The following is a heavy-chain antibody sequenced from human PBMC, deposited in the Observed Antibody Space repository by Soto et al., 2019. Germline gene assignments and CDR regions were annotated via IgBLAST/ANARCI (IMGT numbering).Heavy chain of an antibody. CDR2: ISYDGSNT. V-gene: IGHV3-30*18. CDR3: AKEGGLSGSYYISSSYYLDY. D-gene: IGHD1-26*01. Sequence: PGGSLRLSCAASGFTFSSYGMHWVRQAPGKGLEWVAIISYDGSNTYYADSVKGRFTISRDNSKNTLYLQMNSLRAEDTSVYYCAKEGGLSGSYYISSSYYLDYWGQGTLVTVSS. CDR1: GFTFSSYG. J-gene: IGHJ4*02.